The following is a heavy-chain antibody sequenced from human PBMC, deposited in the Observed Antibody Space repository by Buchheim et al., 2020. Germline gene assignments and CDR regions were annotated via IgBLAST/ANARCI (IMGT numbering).Heavy chain of an antibody. CDR2: ISYDGSNK. CDR3: AGVAAAGTLDY. Sequence: QVQLVESGGGVVQPGRSLRLSCAASGFTFSSYGMHWVRQAPGKGLEWVAVISYDGSNKYYADSVKGRFTISRDNSKNTLYLKMSSLRAEDTDVYYCAGVAAAGTLDYWGQGTL. D-gene: IGHD6-13*01. J-gene: IGHJ4*02. CDR1: GFTFSSYG. V-gene: IGHV3-30*03.